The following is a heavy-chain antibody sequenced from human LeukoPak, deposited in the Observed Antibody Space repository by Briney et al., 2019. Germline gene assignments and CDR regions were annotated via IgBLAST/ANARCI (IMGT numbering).Heavy chain of an antibody. CDR2: IIPIFGTA. CDR1: GGTFSSYA. D-gene: IGHD2-15*01. CDR3: ARALCSGGSCYASPSPNYFDY. J-gene: IGHJ4*02. Sequence: SVKVSCKAFGGTFSSYAISWVRQAPGQGLEWMGGIIPIFGTANYAQKFQGRVTITADKSTSTAYMELSSLRSEDTAVYYCARALCSGGSCYASPSPNYFDYWGQGTLVTVSS. V-gene: IGHV1-69*06.